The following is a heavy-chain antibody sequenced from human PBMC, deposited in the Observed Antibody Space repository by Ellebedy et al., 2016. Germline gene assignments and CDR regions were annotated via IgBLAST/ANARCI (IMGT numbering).Heavy chain of an antibody. D-gene: IGHD2-21*02. J-gene: IGHJ4*02. CDR1: GFSFSTYA. V-gene: IGHV3-23*01. Sequence: GESLKISCVASGFSFSTYAMTWVRQAPGKGLEWVSAVSRGGDYAFYQDSVRGRFTISRDNSNNMLYLQMNSLRVEDTALYYCTKENCVNCGGDFYFEYWGQGTLVTVSS. CDR2: VSRGGDYA. CDR3: TKENCVNCGGDFYFEY.